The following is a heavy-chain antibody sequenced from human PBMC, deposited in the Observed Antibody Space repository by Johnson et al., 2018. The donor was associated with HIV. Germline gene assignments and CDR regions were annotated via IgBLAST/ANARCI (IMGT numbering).Heavy chain of an antibody. CDR2: ILYDGSNK. D-gene: IGHD6-19*01. Sequence: QVQLVESGGGGVQPGRSLRLSCAASGFSFSDFGMHWVRQAPGKGLEWVAFILYDGSNKYYADSVKGRFTISRDNSKNTLYLQMNSLRAEDTAVYYCARGIAVSNWVDIWGQGTMVTVSS. CDR1: GFSFSDFG. V-gene: IGHV3-30*03. J-gene: IGHJ3*02. CDR3: ARGIAVSNWVDI.